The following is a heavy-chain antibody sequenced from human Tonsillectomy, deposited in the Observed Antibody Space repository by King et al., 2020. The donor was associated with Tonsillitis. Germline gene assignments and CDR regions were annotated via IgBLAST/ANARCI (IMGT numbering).Heavy chain of an antibody. D-gene: IGHD2-2*01. CDR3: AREGYCSSTSCYAGDDYYYYGMDV. CDR2: ISAYNGNT. V-gene: IGHV1-18*04. J-gene: IGHJ6*02. CDR1: GYTFTSYG. Sequence: QLVQSGAEVKKPGASVKVSCKASGYTFTSYGISWVRQAPGQGLEWMGWISAYNGNTNYAQKLQGRGTMTTDTSTSTAYMELRSLRSDDTAVYYCAREGYCSSTSCYAGDDYYYYGMDVWGQGTTVTVSS.